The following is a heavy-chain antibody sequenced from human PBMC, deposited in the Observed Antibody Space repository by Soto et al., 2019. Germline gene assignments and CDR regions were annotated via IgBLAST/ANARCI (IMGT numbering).Heavy chain of an antibody. CDR1: GGTFSSYA. V-gene: IGHV1-69*01. CDR2: IIPIFGTA. Sequence: QVQLVQSGAEVKKPGSSVKVSCKASGGTFSSYAISWVRQAPGQGLEWMGGIIPIFGTANYAQKFQGRVTITADESKSTAYMELSSLRSEDTAVYYCARDRGITVGGVAQYYFDYWGQGTLVTVSS. D-gene: IGHD3-16*01. J-gene: IGHJ4*02. CDR3: ARDRGITVGGVAQYYFDY.